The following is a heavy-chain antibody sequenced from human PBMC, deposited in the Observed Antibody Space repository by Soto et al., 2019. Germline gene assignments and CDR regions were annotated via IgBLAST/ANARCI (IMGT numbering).Heavy chain of an antibody. CDR2: ISAYNGNT. Sequence: QVQLVQSGAEVKKPGASVKVSCKTSGYTFTSYAISWVRQAPGQGHEWLGWISAYNGNTKYAQKLQGRVAMTTDTSTSTAYMDWRSLRSDDTAVYYCARDHGGGITFEWGQGTQVSVSS. CDR3: ARDHGGGITFE. CDR1: GYTFTSYA. J-gene: IGHJ4*02. V-gene: IGHV1-18*01. D-gene: IGHD3-16*01.